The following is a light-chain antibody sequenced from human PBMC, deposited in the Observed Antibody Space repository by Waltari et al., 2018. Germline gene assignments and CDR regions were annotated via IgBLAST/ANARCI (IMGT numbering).Light chain of an antibody. CDR1: QGISSY. Sequence: IKLTQSPSSLSASVGDRVTITCRASQGISSYLAWYQQKPGKAPKLLISVATTLQSGVPSRFSGCGSGTDFTLTISSLQPEDFATYYCQQLNSYPFTFGGGTKVEMK. J-gene: IGKJ4*01. CDR2: VAT. V-gene: IGKV1-9*01. CDR3: QQLNSYPFT.